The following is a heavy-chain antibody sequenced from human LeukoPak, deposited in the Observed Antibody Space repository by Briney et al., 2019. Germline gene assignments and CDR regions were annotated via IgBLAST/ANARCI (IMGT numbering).Heavy chain of an antibody. J-gene: IGHJ4*02. CDR3: ARGVAVAGNDY. D-gene: IGHD6-19*01. CDR2: ISSSSSYI. CDR1: GFTFSSYS. Sequence: GGSLRLSCAASGFTFSSYSMNWVRHAPGKGLEWVSSISSSSSYIYYADSVKGRFTISRDNAKNSLYLQMNSLRAEDTAVYYCARGVAVAGNDYWGQGTLVTVSS. V-gene: IGHV3-21*01.